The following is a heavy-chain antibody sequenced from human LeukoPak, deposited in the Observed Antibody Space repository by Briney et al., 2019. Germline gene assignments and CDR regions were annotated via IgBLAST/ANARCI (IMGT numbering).Heavy chain of an antibody. CDR2: ISSSSSYI. CDR3: ARVPSMVRGVIDY. D-gene: IGHD3-10*01. CDR1: GFTVSSKY. J-gene: IGHJ4*02. Sequence: GGSLTLSCAASGFTVSSKYMSWVRQAPGKGLEWVSSISSSSSYIYYADSVKGRFTISRDNSKNTLYLQMNSLRAEDTAVYYCARVPSMVRGVIDYWGQGTLVTVSS. V-gene: IGHV3-21*01.